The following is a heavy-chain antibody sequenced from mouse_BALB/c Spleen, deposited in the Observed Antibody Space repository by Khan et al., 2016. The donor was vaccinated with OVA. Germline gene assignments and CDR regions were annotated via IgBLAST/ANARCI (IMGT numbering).Heavy chain of an antibody. CDR2: LAPENGET. V-gene: IGHV14-1*02. J-gene: IGHJ3*01. CDR1: GFNIKDYY. CDR3: ARSGYLAWFAY. Sequence: EVQLQQSGTDLVRPGALVKLSCKASGFNIKDYYMHWVKQRPEQGLEWIGWLAPENGETLSDPKFPGKASVTADTSSHPAYLQLSSLTSEDTAVEYCARSGYLAWFAYWGQGTLVTVSA.